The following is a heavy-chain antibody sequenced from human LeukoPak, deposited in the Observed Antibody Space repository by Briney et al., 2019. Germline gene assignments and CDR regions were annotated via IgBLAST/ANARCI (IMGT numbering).Heavy chain of an antibody. CDR1: GGSISTYY. J-gene: IGHJ4*02. Sequence: SETLSLTCTVSGGSISTYYWSWIRQPTGKGLEWIGYIFYSGSTNYNPSLKSRVTISVDTSKNQFSLKLNSVTAADTAVYYCARLGAHWNYGNYWGQGTLVTVSS. V-gene: IGHV4-59*08. D-gene: IGHD1-7*01. CDR2: IFYSGST. CDR3: ARLGAHWNYGNY.